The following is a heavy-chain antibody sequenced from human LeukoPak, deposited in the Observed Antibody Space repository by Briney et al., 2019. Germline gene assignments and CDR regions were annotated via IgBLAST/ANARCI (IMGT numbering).Heavy chain of an antibody. CDR1: GFTFSSYG. CDR3: ARNLPYCSGGSCYSLNWFDP. D-gene: IGHD2-15*01. J-gene: IGHJ5*02. Sequence: GRSLRLSCAASGFTFSSYGMHWVRQAPGKGLEWVAVIWYDGSNKYYADSVKGRFTISRDNSKNTLYLQMNSLRAEDTAVYYCARNLPYCSGGSCYSLNWFDPWGQGTLVTVSS. V-gene: IGHV3-33*01. CDR2: IWYDGSNK.